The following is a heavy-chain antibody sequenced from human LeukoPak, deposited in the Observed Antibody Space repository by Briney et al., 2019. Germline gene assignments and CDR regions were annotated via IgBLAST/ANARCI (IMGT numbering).Heavy chain of an antibody. J-gene: IGHJ4*02. D-gene: IGHD3-10*01. CDR2: IYYSGST. V-gene: IGHV4-30-4*01. Sequence: SETLSLTCTVSGVSISSSDYYWSWIRQPPGKGLEWIGYIYYSGSTYYNPSLKSRVIISVDTSKNQFSLKLSSVTAADTAVYYCASITYGSGSYYVFDYWGQGTLVTVSS. CDR1: GVSISSSDYY. CDR3: ASITYGSGSYYVFDY.